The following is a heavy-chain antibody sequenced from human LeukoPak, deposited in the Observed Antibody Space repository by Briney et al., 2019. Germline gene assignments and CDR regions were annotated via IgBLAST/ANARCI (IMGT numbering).Heavy chain of an antibody. V-gene: IGHV3-30-3*01. CDR3: AKDFFDKNYYDTNDYYFDY. CDR2: ISYDGSNK. CDR1: GFTFSNYA. D-gene: IGHD3-22*01. J-gene: IGHJ4*02. Sequence: GGSLRLSCAASGFTFSNYAMHWVRQAPGKGLEWVAVISYDGSNKYYADSVKGRFTISRDDSKNTLCLQVNSLRTEDTALYYCAKDFFDKNYYDTNDYYFDYWGQGTLVTVSS.